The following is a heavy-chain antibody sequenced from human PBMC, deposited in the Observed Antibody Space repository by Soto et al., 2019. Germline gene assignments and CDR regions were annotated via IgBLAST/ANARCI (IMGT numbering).Heavy chain of an antibody. V-gene: IGHV4-30-4*01. CDR2: LYYSSAT. Sequence: PSETLSLTCTISGGSIRDEDHYWSWVRQAPGKGLEWIGHLYYSSATYLNEALERRVTINPDTSKNQFSLQLNSVTPEDTAVYYCATFLSTTSPDVWGQGTTVTVSS. CDR3: ATFLSTTSPDV. J-gene: IGHJ6*02. D-gene: IGHD2-2*01. CDR1: GGSIRDEDHY.